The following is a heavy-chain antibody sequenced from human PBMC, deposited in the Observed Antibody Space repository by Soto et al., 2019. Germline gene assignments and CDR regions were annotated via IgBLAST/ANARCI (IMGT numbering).Heavy chain of an antibody. CDR2: IYPGDSDT. J-gene: IGHJ3*02. Sequence: GESLKISCKGSGYSFTSYWIGWVRQMPGKGLEWMGIIYPGDSDTRYSPSFQGQVTISADKSISTAYLQWSSLTASDTAMYYCARTYCGGDCYDAFDIWGQGTMVTVSS. CDR1: GYSFTSYW. V-gene: IGHV5-51*01. D-gene: IGHD2-21*02. CDR3: ARTYCGGDCYDAFDI.